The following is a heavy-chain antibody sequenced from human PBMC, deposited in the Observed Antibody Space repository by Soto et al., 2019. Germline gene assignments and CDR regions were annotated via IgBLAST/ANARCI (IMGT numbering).Heavy chain of an antibody. J-gene: IGHJ6*02. Sequence: LRLSCAASGFTFNDAWMSWVRQAPGKGLEWVGRIKSKTEGGTIDYAAPVKGRFTISRDDSENTLYLQMNSLKTEDTAVYYCTSAACSSTSCYSRTALDVWGQGTTVTVSS. CDR3: TSAACSSTSCYSRTALDV. D-gene: IGHD2-2*02. V-gene: IGHV3-15*01. CDR1: GFTFNDAW. CDR2: IKSKTEGGTI.